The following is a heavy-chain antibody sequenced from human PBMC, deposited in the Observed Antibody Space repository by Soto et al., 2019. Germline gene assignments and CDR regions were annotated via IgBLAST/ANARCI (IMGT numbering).Heavy chain of an antibody. Sequence: ASVKVSCKTSGYTFTSYGISWVRQAPGQGLEWMGWIRTSNANTNYAKNLQGRVNMTTDTSTSTAYMELRSLRSDDTAVYYCARGAFGDVSFDYWGQGTQVTVSS. CDR1: GYTFTSYG. D-gene: IGHD3-10*01. CDR2: IRTSNANT. V-gene: IGHV1-18*01. J-gene: IGHJ4*02. CDR3: ARGAFGDVSFDY.